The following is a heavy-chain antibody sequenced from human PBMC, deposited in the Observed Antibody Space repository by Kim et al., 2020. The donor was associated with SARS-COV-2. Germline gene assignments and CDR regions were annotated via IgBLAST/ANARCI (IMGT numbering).Heavy chain of an antibody. CDR3: LKGGWGWIWDY. CDR2: IDGSDGTT. J-gene: IGHJ4*02. Sequence: GGSLRLSCTTSGFTFFGHAMSWVRQAPGKGLEWVSSIDGSDGTTYYVDSVKGWFSISRDDSRNTLYLQMSALRADDTATYYCLKGGWGWIWDYWGQGTLV. D-gene: IGHD2-21*01. CDR1: GFTFFGHA. V-gene: IGHV3-23*01.